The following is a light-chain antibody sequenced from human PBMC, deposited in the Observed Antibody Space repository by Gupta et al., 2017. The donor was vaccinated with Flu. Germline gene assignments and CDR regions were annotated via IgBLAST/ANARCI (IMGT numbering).Light chain of an antibody. CDR2: DAS. V-gene: IGKV3-15*01. J-gene: IGKJ4*01. CDR1: QSVGAD. CDR3: QQYSHWPPLT. Sequence: ASLSVSPGQRATLSCRTSQSVGADLAWYHQKPGQAPRLVIYDASTRAAGFPARFSGSGSGTEFTLIISSLQSEDSGIYYCQQYSHWPPLTFGGGTKVEI.